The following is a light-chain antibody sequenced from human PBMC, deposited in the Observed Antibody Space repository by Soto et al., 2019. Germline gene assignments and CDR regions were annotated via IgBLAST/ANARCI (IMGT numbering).Light chain of an antibody. Sequence: DIPVTQSPSFMSASVGDRVTITCRASQGISSDLAWYQQKPGKAPNLLIYDASTLQSGVPSRFSGSGSGTEFTLTISSLQAEDFATYYCQHLHNYPPTFGGGTKVEIK. CDR1: QGISSD. CDR2: DAS. CDR3: QHLHNYPPT. J-gene: IGKJ4*01. V-gene: IGKV1-9*01.